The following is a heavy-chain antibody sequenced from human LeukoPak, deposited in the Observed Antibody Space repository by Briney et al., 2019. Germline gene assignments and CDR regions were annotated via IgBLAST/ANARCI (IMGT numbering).Heavy chain of an antibody. Sequence: PSETLSLTCNVSGGSISNRAYYWAWIRQPPGKGLEWIGEINHSGSTNYNPSLKSRVTISVDTSKNQFSLKLSSVTAADTAVYYCAVAVAEVVHWFDPWGQGTLVTVSS. V-gene: IGHV4-39*07. J-gene: IGHJ5*02. CDR2: INHSGST. CDR3: AVAVAEVVHWFDP. CDR1: GGSISNRAYY. D-gene: IGHD6-19*01.